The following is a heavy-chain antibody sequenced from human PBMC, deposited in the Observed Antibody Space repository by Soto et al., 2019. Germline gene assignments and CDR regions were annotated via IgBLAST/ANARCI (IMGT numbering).Heavy chain of an antibody. CDR2: IYYSGST. CDR3: AREMYCSSTSCPHYYYYYGMDV. D-gene: IGHD2-2*01. J-gene: IGHJ6*02. V-gene: IGHV4-30-4*01. Sequence: KSSETLSLTCTVSGGSISSGDYYWSWIRQPPGKGLEWIGYIYYSGSTYYNPSLKSRVTISVDTSKNQFSLKLSSVTAADRAVYYCAREMYCSSTSCPHYYYYYGMDVWGQGTTVTVSS. CDR1: GGSISSGDYY.